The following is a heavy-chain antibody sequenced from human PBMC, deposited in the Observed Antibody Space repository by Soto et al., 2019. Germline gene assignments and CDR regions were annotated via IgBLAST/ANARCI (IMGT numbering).Heavy chain of an antibody. Sequence: GASVKVSCKASGYTFTSSDVNWVRQATGQGLEWMGWMSPNSGNTGYAHKFQGRVTMTRSTSIGTAYMELSSLRSEDTAVYYCALSYGDYVAYYFDMDVWGQGTTVAVSS. CDR2: MSPNSGNT. CDR1: GYTFTSSD. J-gene: IGHJ6*02. V-gene: IGHV1-8*01. CDR3: ALSYGDYVAYYFDMDV. D-gene: IGHD4-17*01.